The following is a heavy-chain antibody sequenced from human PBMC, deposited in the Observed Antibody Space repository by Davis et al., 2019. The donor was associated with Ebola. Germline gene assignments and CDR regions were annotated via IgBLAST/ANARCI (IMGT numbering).Heavy chain of an antibody. D-gene: IGHD5-24*01. CDR1: GFTFSNFA. CDR2: ISHDGSKM. Sequence: GESLKISCAASGFTFSNFAMHWVRQAPGKGLEWVAVISHDGSKMYYADSAKGRCTISRDNSKNTLFLQMNNVRIDDTAVYYCARFKQRNYTWYLDLWGRGTLVTVSS. CDR3: ARFKQRNYTWYLDL. J-gene: IGHJ2*01. V-gene: IGHV3-30*04.